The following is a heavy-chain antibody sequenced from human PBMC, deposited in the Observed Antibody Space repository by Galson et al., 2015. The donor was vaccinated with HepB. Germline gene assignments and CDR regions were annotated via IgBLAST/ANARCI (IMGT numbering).Heavy chain of an antibody. J-gene: IGHJ3*02. CDR3: ARVPYYYDSLAFDI. Sequence: SLRLSCAASGFTVSSNYMSWVRQAPGKGPEWVSVIYSGGSTYYADSVKGRFTISRDNSKNTLYLQMNSLRAEDTAVYYCARVPYYYDSLAFDIWGQGTMVTVSS. V-gene: IGHV3-66*01. CDR1: GFTVSSNY. CDR2: IYSGGST. D-gene: IGHD3-22*01.